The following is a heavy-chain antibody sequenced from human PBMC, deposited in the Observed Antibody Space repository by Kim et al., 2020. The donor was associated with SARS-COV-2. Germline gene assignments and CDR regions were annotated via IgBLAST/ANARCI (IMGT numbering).Heavy chain of an antibody. Sequence: SETLSLTCTVSGYSISSGYYWGWIRQPPGKGLEWIGSIYHSGSTYYNPSLKSRVTISVDTSKNQFSLKLSSVTAADTAVYYCARDGVAAAGIRGIDYWG. CDR3: ARDGVAAAGIRGIDY. CDR2: IYHSGST. D-gene: IGHD6-13*01. J-gene: IGHJ4*01. V-gene: IGHV4-38-2*02. CDR1: GYSISSGYY.